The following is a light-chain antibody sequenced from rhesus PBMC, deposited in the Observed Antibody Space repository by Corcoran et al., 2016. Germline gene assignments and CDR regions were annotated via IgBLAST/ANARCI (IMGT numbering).Light chain of an antibody. J-gene: IGLJ1*01. Sequence: QAVVTQEPSLTVSPGGTVTLTCGSSAGAVTSGHFPHWFQQKPGQAPRALIHAITGKHSWPPARFSAALAGGKVAPTLSGAQPEDATDYYCLLYYMPAYNCGPGTRLIVL. CDR3: LLYYMPAYN. CDR2: AIT. V-gene: IGLV7-71*01. CDR1: AGAVTSGHF.